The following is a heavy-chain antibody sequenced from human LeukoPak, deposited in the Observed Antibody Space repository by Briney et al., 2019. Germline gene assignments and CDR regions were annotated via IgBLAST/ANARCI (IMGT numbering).Heavy chain of an antibody. CDR2: INHSGST. CDR3: ARGPQRGSSVDY. CDR1: GGSFSGYY. J-gene: IGHJ4*02. V-gene: IGHV4-34*01. Sequence: SETLSLTCAIYGGSFSGYYWSWIRQPPGKGLEWIGEINHSGSTNYNPSLKSRVTISVDTSKNQFSLKLSSVTAADTAVYYCARGPQRGSSVDYWGQGTLVTVSS. D-gene: IGHD6-6*01.